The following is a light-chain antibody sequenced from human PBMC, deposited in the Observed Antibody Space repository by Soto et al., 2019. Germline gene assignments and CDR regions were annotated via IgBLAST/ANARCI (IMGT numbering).Light chain of an antibody. CDR2: RTS. Sequence: EIVMTQSPATLSVSPGERATLSCRASQSISSNLAWYQQKPGQAPRLLMFRTSSRATGFPARFSGSGSGTEFNLTISSLQSEDFGVYYCQQYGSYWTFGQGTKVEIK. J-gene: IGKJ1*01. CDR1: QSISSN. CDR3: QQYGSYWT. V-gene: IGKV3-15*01.